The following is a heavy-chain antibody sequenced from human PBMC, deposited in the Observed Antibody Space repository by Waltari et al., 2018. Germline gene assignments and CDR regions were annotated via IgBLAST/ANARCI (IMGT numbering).Heavy chain of an antibody. CDR1: GGSISSSSYY. D-gene: IGHD2-2*01. J-gene: IGHJ6*03. Sequence: QLQLQESGPGLVKPSETLSLTCTVSGGSISSSSYYWGWIRQPPGKGLEWIGSIYYSGSTHYNPSLRSRVTISVDTSKNQFSLKLSSVTAADTAVYYCARVGSTSDYYYYYMDVWGKGTTVTISS. CDR2: IYYSGST. CDR3: ARVGSTSDYYYYYMDV. V-gene: IGHV4-39*07.